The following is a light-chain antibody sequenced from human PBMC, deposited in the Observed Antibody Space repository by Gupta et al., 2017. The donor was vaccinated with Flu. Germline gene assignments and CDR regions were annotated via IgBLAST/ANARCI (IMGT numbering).Light chain of an antibody. Sequence: DVVMTQSPLSLRVALGQPASISCRSSHSLVYSDGSTILHWFQQRPGQSPRRLIYLVSHRDPGVPDRFSGSGSGTDFTLNISRVEAEDVGVYYCQQGRHWPSAFGQGTKVEIK. CDR1: HSLVYSDGSTI. CDR2: LVS. J-gene: IGKJ1*01. V-gene: IGKV2-30*01. CDR3: QQGRHWPSA.